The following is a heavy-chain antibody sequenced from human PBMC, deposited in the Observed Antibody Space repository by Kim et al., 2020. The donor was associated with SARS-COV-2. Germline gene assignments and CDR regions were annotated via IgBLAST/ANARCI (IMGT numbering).Heavy chain of an antibody. V-gene: IGHV4-34*01. Sequence: LKSRVTISVDTSKNQFSLKLSSVTAADTAVYYCARGTKISVVVVIPFDYWGQGTLVTVSS. D-gene: IGHD3-22*01. J-gene: IGHJ4*02. CDR3: ARGTKISVVVVIPFDY.